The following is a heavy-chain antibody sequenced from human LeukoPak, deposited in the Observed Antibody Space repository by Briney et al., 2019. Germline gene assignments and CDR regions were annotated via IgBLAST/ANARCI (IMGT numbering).Heavy chain of an antibody. D-gene: IGHD1-26*01. CDR1: GYTFTGYY. V-gene: IGHV1-2*02. Sequence: ASVKVSCKASGYTFTGYYIHWVRQAPGPGLEWMGWINPNSGGTNYAQKFQGRVTMTRDTSISTAYMELSSLRFDDAAVYYCARESTDSGRFFDYWGQGTLVTVSS. CDR2: INPNSGGT. J-gene: IGHJ4*02. CDR3: ARESTDSGRFFDY.